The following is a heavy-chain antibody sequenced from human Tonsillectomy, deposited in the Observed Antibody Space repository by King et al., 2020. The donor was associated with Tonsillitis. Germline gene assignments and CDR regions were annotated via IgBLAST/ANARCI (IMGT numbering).Heavy chain of an antibody. J-gene: IGHJ4*02. CDR3: ARDSYGDYEKIDY. Sequence: VQLVESGGGLVQPGGSLRLSCGASGFTVSSNYMSWVRQAPGKGLEWVSVIYSGGSTYYADSVKGRFTISRDNSKNTLYLQMNSLRAEDTAVYYCARDSYGDYEKIDYWGQGTLVTVSS. V-gene: IGHV3-66*01. D-gene: IGHD4-17*01. CDR2: IYSGGST. CDR1: GFTVSSNY.